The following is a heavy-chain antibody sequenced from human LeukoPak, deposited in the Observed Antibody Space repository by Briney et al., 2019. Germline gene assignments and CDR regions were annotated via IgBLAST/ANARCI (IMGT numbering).Heavy chain of an antibody. CDR3: ARRHYDFWSDYDFDY. D-gene: IGHD3-3*01. J-gene: IGHJ4*02. CDR1: GGSISSGSYY. V-gene: IGHV4-61*02. CDR2: IYTSGST. Sequence: SQTLSLTXTVSGGSISSGSYYWSWIRQPAGKGLDWIGRIYTSGSTNYNPSLKSRVTISVDTSKNQFSLKLSSVTAADTAVYYCARRHYDFWSDYDFDYWGQGTLVTVSS.